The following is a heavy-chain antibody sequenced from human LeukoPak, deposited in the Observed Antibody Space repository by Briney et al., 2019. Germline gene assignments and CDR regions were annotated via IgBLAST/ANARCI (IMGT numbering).Heavy chain of an antibody. CDR3: ARESVAAAAFDY. D-gene: IGHD6-13*01. V-gene: IGHV4-59*01. J-gene: IGHJ4*02. CDR1: GGSISSYY. Sequence: SETLSLTCTVSGGSISSYYWTWIRQPPGKGLEWIAYIYYTGSTSYSPSLKSRVTISADTSKNQFSLNLSSVTAADTAVYYCARESVAAAAFDYWGRGTLVTVSS. CDR2: IYYTGST.